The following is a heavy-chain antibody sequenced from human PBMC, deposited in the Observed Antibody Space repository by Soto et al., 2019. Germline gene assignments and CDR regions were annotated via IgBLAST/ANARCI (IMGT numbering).Heavy chain of an antibody. CDR3: ARHLGEGYFDY. CDR1: GDSISSGTYF. CDR2: IYHSGST. V-gene: IGHV4-39*01. J-gene: IGHJ4*02. Sequence: SETLSLTCTVSGDSISSGTYFWGWVRQPPGKGLKWIGSIYHSGSTNYNKSLKSQVTKSVDTSKNHFSLKLRFVTAADTAVYYCARHLGEGYFDYWGQGTLVTVSS.